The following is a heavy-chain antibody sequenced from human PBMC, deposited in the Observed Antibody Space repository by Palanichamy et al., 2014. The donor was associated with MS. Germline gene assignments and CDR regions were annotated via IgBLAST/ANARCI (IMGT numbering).Heavy chain of an antibody. D-gene: IGHD5-24*01. Sequence: EVQLVESGGGLVQPGGSLRLSCAASGFTFSSYAMTWVRQAPGKGLEWVSAIGGSAGDTYYADSVKGRFSISRDNSKNTLYLQMNSLRADDTAIYYCAKAVEIGTRPEYWGQGTLVTVSS. CDR3: AKAVEIGTRPEY. V-gene: IGHV3-23*04. CDR2: IGGSAGDT. J-gene: IGHJ4*02. CDR1: GFTFSSYA.